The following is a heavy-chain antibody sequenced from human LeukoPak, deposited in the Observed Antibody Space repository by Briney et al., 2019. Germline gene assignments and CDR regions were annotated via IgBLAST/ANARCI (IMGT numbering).Heavy chain of an antibody. CDR2: IYNSGST. D-gene: IGHD3-10*01. V-gene: IGHV4-31*03. J-gene: IGHJ4*02. CDR3: ARGRGSGSYQPLGY. CDR1: GGSISTGGYY. Sequence: SETLSLTCTVSGGSISTGGYYWSWIRQHPGKGLEWIGYIYNSGSTYYNPSLKSRVTISVDTSKSKFFLELSSVTAADTAVYYCARGRGSGSYQPLGYWGQGTLVTVSS.